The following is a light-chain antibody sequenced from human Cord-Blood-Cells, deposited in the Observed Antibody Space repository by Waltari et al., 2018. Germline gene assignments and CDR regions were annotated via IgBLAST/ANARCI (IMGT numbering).Light chain of an antibody. CDR3: AAWDDSLNGWV. CDR2: STK. Sequence: QSLLPQQPSASGTPGLRATNICSGSGSHIGCTTEICYQQLPGTAPKLLIYSTKQRPSGVPDRFSGSKSGTSASLAISGLQSEDEADYYCAAWDDSLNGWVFGGGTKLTVL. J-gene: IGLJ3*02. V-gene: IGLV1-44*01. CDR1: GSHIGCTT.